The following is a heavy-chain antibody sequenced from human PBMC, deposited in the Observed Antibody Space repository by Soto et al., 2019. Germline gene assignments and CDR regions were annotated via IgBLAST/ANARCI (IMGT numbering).Heavy chain of an antibody. V-gene: IGHV3-33*01. CDR3: ARDTDYYGSGSYYVNFDY. CDR1: GFTFSSYG. D-gene: IGHD3-10*01. J-gene: IGHJ4*02. Sequence: QVQLVESGGGVVQPGRSLRLSCAASGFTFSSYGMHWVRQAPGKGLEWVAVIWYDGSNKYYADSVKGRFTISRDNSKNTLYLQMNSPRAEDTAVYYCARDTDYYGSGSYYVNFDYWGQGTLVTVSS. CDR2: IWYDGSNK.